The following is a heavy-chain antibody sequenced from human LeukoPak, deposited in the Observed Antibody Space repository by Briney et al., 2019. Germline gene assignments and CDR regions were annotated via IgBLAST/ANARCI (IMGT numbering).Heavy chain of an antibody. CDR2: IIPIFGTA. D-gene: IGHD2-15*01. CDR3: ASAASAGLLGALD. Sequence: SVKVSCKASGGTFSSYAISWVRQAPGQGLEWMGGIIPIFGTANYAQKFQGRVTITADESTSTAYMELSSLRSEDTAVYYCASAASAGLLGALDWGQGTLVTVSS. V-gene: IGHV1-69*13. CDR1: GGTFSSYA. J-gene: IGHJ4*02.